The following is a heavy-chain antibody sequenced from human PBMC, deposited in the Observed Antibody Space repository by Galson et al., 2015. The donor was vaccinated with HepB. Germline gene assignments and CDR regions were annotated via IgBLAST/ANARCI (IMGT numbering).Heavy chain of an antibody. J-gene: IGHJ4*02. CDR3: ARDGPEGSSWYGLDY. CDR1: GFTFSSYA. D-gene: IGHD6-13*01. CDR2: ISGSGGST. Sequence: SLRLSCAASGFTFSSYAMSWVRQAPGKGLEWVSAISGSGGSTYYADSVKGRFTISRDNAKNSLYLQMNSLRAEDTAVYYCARDGPEGSSWYGLDYWGQGTLVTVSS. V-gene: IGHV3-23*01.